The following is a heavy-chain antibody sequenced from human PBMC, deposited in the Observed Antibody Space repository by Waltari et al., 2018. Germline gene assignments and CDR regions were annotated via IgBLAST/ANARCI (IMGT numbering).Heavy chain of an antibody. J-gene: IGHJ4*02. D-gene: IGHD6-19*01. CDR2: ISYDGSNK. CDR1: GFTFSSYG. CDR3: AKDLLDQWLGYFDY. V-gene: IGHV3-30*18. Sequence: QVQLVESGGGVVQPGRSLRLSCAASGFTFSSYGMHWVRQAPGKGLEWVAVISYDGSNKYYADSVKGRFTISRDNSKNTLYLQMNSLRAEDTAVYYCAKDLLDQWLGYFDYWGQGTLVTVSS.